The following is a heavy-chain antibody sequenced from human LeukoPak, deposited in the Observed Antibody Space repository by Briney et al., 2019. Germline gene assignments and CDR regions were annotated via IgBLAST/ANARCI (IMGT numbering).Heavy chain of an antibody. CDR1: GFTFSRYG. V-gene: IGHV3-15*01. Sequence: GGSLRLSCSASGFTFSRYGMSWVRQAPGKGLEWIGRIKSDGGTTDYAAPVKGRFTISRDDSKNTLYLQMNSLKAEDTAVYYCTTDLGDYGDYVRCWGQGTLVTVSS. CDR3: TTDLGDYGDYVRC. D-gene: IGHD4-17*01. CDR2: IKSDGGTT. J-gene: IGHJ4*02.